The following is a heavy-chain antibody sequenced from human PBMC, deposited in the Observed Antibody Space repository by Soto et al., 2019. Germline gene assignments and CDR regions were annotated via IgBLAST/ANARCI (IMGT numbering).Heavy chain of an antibody. V-gene: IGHV3-23*01. Sequence: EVQLLESGGGLVQPGGSLRLSCAASGFTFSTYAMSWVRQAPGKGLEWVSTITTSGGNTYYADSVQGPFTISRDNSKNTLYLQMNSLRAEETAVYYCAGRYCTNGVCYTNYYYYIDVWGKGTTVTVSS. CDR1: GFTFSTYA. J-gene: IGHJ6*03. CDR3: AGRYCTNGVCYTNYYYYIDV. CDR2: ITTSGGNT. D-gene: IGHD2-8*01.